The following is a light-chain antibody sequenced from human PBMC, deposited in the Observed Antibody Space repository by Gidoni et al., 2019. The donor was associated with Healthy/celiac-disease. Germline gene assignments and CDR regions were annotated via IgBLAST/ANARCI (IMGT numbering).Light chain of an antibody. CDR1: QSVSSY. CDR2: DAS. V-gene: IGKV3-11*01. J-gene: IGKJ2*01. CDR3: QQRSNWPYT. Sequence: EIVLTQSPATLSLSPGERATFSCRASQSVSSYSAWYQQKPGQAPRLLIYDASNRATGIPARFSGSGSGTDFTLTISSLEPEDFAVYYCQQRSNWPYTFGQGTKLEIK.